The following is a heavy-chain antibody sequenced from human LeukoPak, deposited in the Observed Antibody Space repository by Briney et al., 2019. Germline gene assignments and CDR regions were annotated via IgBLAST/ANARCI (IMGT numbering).Heavy chain of an antibody. CDR1: GFSFHIYS. V-gene: IGHV3-74*01. CDR3: ARGITYYYDTSHAFDI. CDR2: INSDGSST. D-gene: IGHD3-22*01. Sequence: PGGSLRLSCAASGFSFHIYSMNWVRQAPGKGLVWVSRINSDGSSTSYADSVKGRFTISRDNAKNTLYLQMNSLRAEDTAMYYCARGITYYYDTSHAFDIWGQGTMVTVSS. J-gene: IGHJ3*02.